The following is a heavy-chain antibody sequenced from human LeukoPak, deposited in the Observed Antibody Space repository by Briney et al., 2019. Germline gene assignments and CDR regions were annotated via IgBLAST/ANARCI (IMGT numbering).Heavy chain of an antibody. CDR2: IYYRGST. CDR3: ARGLWSGYYTDY. CDR1: GGSISSSSYC. V-gene: IGHV4-39*01. J-gene: IGHJ4*02. Sequence: PSETLSLTCTVSGGSISSSSYCWGWIRQPPGKGLGWIGSIYYRGSTYYNPSLTGRVTISVDASKNQFSLKLSSVTAADTAVYYCARGLWSGYYTDYWGQGTLVTVSS. D-gene: IGHD3-3*01.